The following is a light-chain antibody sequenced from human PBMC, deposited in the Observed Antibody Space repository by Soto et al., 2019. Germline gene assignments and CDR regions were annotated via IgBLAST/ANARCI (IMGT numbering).Light chain of an antibody. CDR1: QSVSSY. CDR3: QQRSTPLT. V-gene: IGKV3-11*01. Sequence: EIVLTQSPATLSLSPGERATISCRASQSVSSYLAWYQQKPGQAPRLLIYDASNRATGIPARFSGSGSGTDFTLTISSLEPEDFAVYYCQQRSTPLTFGGGTKVEIK. J-gene: IGKJ4*01. CDR2: DAS.